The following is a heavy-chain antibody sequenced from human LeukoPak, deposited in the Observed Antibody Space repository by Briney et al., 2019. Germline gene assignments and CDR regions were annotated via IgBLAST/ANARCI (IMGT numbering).Heavy chain of an antibody. CDR3: ARRSVGDYGSGSYFDY. J-gene: IGHJ4*02. CDR1: GGTFSSYA. Sequence: GSSVKVSCKASGGTFSSYAISWVRQAPGQGLEWMGGIIPIFGTANYAQKFQGRVTITADKSTSTAYMELSSLRSEDTAVYYCARRSVGDYGSGSYFDYRGQGTLVTVSS. V-gene: IGHV1-69*06. D-gene: IGHD3-10*01. CDR2: IIPIFGTA.